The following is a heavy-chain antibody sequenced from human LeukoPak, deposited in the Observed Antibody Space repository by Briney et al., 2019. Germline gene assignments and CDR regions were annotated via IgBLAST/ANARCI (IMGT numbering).Heavy chain of an antibody. CDR1: GFTFSGYE. D-gene: IGHD6-6*01. CDR3: AKAYGSTWLFDC. J-gene: IGHJ4*02. Sequence: AGGSLRLSCAASGFTFSGYEMNWVRQAPGKGLEWVSYISRSGTIISYADSVRGRLTISRDNAKNSLYLQMNSLRAEDTAVYYCAKAYGSTWLFDCWGQGTLVTVSS. CDR2: ISRSGTII. V-gene: IGHV3-48*03.